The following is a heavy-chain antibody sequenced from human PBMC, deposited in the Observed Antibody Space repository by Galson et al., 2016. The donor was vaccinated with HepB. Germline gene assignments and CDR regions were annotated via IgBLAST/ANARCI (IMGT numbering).Heavy chain of an antibody. CDR1: GFTLSSYW. CDR2: VNSDERSL. V-gene: IGHV3-74*01. D-gene: IGHD2/OR15-2a*01. CDR3: VRGGWGWDYFIDW. J-gene: IGHJ4*02. Sequence: SLRLSCAASGFTLSSYWMHWVRQVPGKGLFWLARVNSDERSLGYADAVKGRFIISRDNAKNTLFLQMNSLSPEDTALYYCVRGGWGWDYFIDWWGPGTPVTVSA.